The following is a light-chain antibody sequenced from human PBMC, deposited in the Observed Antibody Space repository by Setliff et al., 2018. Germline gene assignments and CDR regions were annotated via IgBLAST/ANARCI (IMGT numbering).Light chain of an antibody. CDR2: EVN. CDR1: SSDVGGYNY. CDR3: SSNIGSNNFDV. Sequence: QSALTQPASVSGSPGQSITISCSGTSSDVGGYNYVSWYQQHPGKAPKLMIYEVNKRPSGVPDRFSGSKSGNTASLTVSGLQAEDEADYYCSSNIGSNNFDVFGTGTRSPS. V-gene: IGLV2-8*01. J-gene: IGLJ1*01.